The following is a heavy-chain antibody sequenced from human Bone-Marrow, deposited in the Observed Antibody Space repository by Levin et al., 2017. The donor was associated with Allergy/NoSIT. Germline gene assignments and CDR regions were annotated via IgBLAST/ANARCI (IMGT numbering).Heavy chain of an antibody. D-gene: IGHD4-17*01. J-gene: IGHJ3*02. V-gene: IGHV3-30-3*01. CDR2: ISFDGSKK. Sequence: GESLKISCAASGFTFSSHAMHWVRQAPGKGLEWVAVISFDGSKKYYADSVKGRFTISRDNSKNTLYVQMNSLRAEDRAVYYCARTYGDYALDSFDIWGQRTMVTVSS. CDR1: GFTFSSHA. CDR3: ARTYGDYALDSFDI.